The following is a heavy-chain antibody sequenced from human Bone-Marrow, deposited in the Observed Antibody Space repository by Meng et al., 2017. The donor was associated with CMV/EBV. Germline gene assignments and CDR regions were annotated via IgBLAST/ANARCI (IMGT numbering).Heavy chain of an antibody. CDR3: TRNYYYYYGMDV. V-gene: IGHV3-49*04. Sequence: GESLKISCTASGFTFGDYAMSWVRQAPGTGLEWVGFIRSKAYGGTTEYAASVKGRFTISRDDSKSIAYLQMNSLKTEDTAVYYCTRNYYYYYGMDVWGHGTTVTVSS. D-gene: IGHD4-11*01. CDR2: IRSKAYGGTT. CDR1: GFTFGDYA. J-gene: IGHJ6*02.